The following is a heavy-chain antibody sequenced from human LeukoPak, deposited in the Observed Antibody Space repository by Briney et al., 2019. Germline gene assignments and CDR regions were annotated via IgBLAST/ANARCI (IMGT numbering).Heavy chain of an antibody. D-gene: IGHD3-10*01. Sequence: PSETLSLTCAVYGGSFSGYYWSWVRQPPEKGLEWIGEINHSGSTNYNPSLKSRVTISVDTSKNQFSLKLSSVTAADTAVYYCARRRFGELLGVWFDPWGQGTLVTVSS. V-gene: IGHV4-34*01. CDR2: INHSGST. J-gene: IGHJ5*02. CDR1: GGSFSGYY. CDR3: ARRRFGELLGVWFDP.